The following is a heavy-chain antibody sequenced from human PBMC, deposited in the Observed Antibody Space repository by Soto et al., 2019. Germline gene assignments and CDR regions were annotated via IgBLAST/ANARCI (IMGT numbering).Heavy chain of an antibody. D-gene: IGHD6-19*01. CDR2: IHQSGIS. V-gene: IGHV4-4*02. J-gene: IGHJ4*02. CDR3: ARSFGWYAFDQ. Sequence: QMQLLESGPGLVKPSETLSLTCAVSSASIDNNWNWVRQPPGKGLEWIGEIHQSGISYKNPSLKSRVTMSVDKSKNQFSLNLSSVTAADTAVYFCARSFGWYAFDQWGQGTLVTGSS. CDR1: SASIDNN.